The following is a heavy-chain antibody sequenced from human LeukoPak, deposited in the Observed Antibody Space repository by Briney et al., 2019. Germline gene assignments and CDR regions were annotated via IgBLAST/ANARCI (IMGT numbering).Heavy chain of an antibody. CDR1: GGSISSSSYY. J-gene: IGHJ5*02. CDR3: ARRYCGGDCTFDWFDP. CDR2: IYYSGST. V-gene: IGHV4-39*01. Sequence: SETLSLTCTVSGGSISSSSYYWGWIRQPPGKGLECLGSIYYSGSTYYNPSLKSRVTIFVDTSKNQFSLKLSSVTAADTAVYYCARRYCGGDCTFDWFDPWGQGTLVTVSS. D-gene: IGHD2-21*02.